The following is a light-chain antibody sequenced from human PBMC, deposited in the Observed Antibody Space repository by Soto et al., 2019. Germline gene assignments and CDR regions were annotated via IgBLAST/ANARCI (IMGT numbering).Light chain of an antibody. CDR1: QGISNW. CDR2: GAS. Sequence: DIQMTQSPSSVSESVGDRVTITCRASQGISNWLAWYQQQPEKAPKLLIYGASSLQSGVPSRFSGGGSGTHFTLIIISLQPEDFATYYCQQTNTYLPLTFGGGTKVEI. J-gene: IGKJ4*01. V-gene: IGKV1-12*01. CDR3: QQTNTYLPLT.